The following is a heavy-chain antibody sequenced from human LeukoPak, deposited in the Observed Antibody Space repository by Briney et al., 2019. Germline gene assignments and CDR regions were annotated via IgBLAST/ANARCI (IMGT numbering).Heavy chain of an antibody. CDR3: ARRYRYCSGGSCRNYYMDV. CDR1: GFTFSSYW. J-gene: IGHJ6*03. CDR2: IKQDGSEK. V-gene: IGHV3-7*01. D-gene: IGHD2-15*01. Sequence: PGGSLRLSCAVSGFTFSSYWMSWVRQAPGKGLEWVANIKQDGSEKYYVDSVKGRFTISRDNAKNSLYLQMNSLRAEDTAVYYCARRYRYCSGGSCRNYYMDVWGKGTTVTISS.